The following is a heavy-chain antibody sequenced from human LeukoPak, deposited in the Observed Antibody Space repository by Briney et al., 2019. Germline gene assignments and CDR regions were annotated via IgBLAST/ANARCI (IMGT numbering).Heavy chain of an antibody. CDR2: ISSSSSTI. J-gene: IGHJ6*02. D-gene: IGHD5-18*01. CDR3: ARDATMVTMHYYYYGMDV. CDR1: GFTFRSYE. Sequence: GGSLRLSCAASGFTFRSYEMNWVRQAPGKGLEWVSYISSSSSTIYYADSVKGRFTISRDNAKNSLYLQMNSLRDEDTAVYYCARDATMVTMHYYYYGMDVWGQGTTVTVSS. V-gene: IGHV3-48*02.